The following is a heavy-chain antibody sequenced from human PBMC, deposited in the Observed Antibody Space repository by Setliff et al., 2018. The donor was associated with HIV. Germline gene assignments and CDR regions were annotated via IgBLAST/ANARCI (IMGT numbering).Heavy chain of an antibody. CDR2: INHSGST. CDR3: ARFCRGGSCPDY. Sequence: PSETLSLTCAVSGYSISSGCYWGWIRQPPGKGLEWIGSINHSGSTYYNPSLKSRVTISVDTSKNQFSLKLSSVTAADTAVYYCARFCRGGSCPDYWGQGTLVTVSS. V-gene: IGHV4-38-2*01. J-gene: IGHJ4*02. D-gene: IGHD2-15*01. CDR1: GYSISSGCY.